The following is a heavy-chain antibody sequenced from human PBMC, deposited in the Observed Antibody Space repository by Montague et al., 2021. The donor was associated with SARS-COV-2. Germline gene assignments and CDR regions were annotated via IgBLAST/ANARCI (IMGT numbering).Heavy chain of an antibody. CDR2: IYYSGST. CDR3: ARIRIGVWGSYRYFDY. Sequence: TLSLTCTVSGGSISSSSYYWGWIRQPPGKGLEWIGSIYYSGSTYYNPSLKSRVTISVDTSKNQFSLKLSSVTAADTAVYYCARIRIGVWGSYRYFDYWGQGALVTVSS. D-gene: IGHD3-16*02. V-gene: IGHV4-39*01. CDR1: GGSISSSSYY. J-gene: IGHJ4*02.